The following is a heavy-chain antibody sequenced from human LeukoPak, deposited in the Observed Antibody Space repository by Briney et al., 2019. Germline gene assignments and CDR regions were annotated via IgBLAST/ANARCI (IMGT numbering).Heavy chain of an antibody. D-gene: IGHD1-26*01. CDR1: GFTFSNHY. Sequence: GGSLRLSCAASGFTFSNHYMHWVRQAPGKGLVSVSRIDPNGRYTSYADSVKGRFTISRDNTKNTLYLQMDSLRAEDTAVYYCTSLGGLDYWGQGTLVTVSS. CDR3: TSLGGLDY. CDR2: IDPNGRYT. V-gene: IGHV3-74*01. J-gene: IGHJ4*02.